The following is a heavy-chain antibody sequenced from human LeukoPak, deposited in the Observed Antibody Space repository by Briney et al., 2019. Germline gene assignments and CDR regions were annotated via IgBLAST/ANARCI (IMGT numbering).Heavy chain of an antibody. D-gene: IGHD4-17*01. J-gene: IGHJ4*02. CDR2: IYYSGST. CDR3: AGGPSYGDYVY. V-gene: IGHV4-59*12. Sequence: SETLSLTCTVSGGSISSYYWSWIRQPPGKGLEWIGYIYYSGSTNYNPSLKSRVTISVDTSKNQFSLKLSSVTAADTAVYYCAGGPSYGDYVYWGQGTLVTVSS. CDR1: GGSISSYY.